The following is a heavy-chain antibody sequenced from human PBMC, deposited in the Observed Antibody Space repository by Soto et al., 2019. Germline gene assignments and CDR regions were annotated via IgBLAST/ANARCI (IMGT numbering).Heavy chain of an antibody. D-gene: IGHD2-2*01. CDR2: IWYDGSNK. CDR3: ARDSLDIVVVPAARHYYYYMDV. V-gene: IGHV3-33*01. Sequence: QVQLVESGGGVVQPGRSLRLSCAASGFTFSSYGMHWVRQAPGKGLEWVAVIWYDGSNKYYADSVKGRFTISRDNSKNTLYLQMNSLRAEDTAVYYCARDSLDIVVVPAARHYYYYMDVWGKGTTVTVSS. CDR1: GFTFSSYG. J-gene: IGHJ6*03.